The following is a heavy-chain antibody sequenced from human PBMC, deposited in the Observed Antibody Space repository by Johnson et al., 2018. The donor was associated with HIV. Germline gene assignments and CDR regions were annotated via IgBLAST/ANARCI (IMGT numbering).Heavy chain of an antibody. J-gene: IGHJ3*02. D-gene: IGHD1-20*01. Sequence: VQLVESGGGLVQPGGSLRLSCAASGFTFSSYAMSWVRQAPGKGLEWVANIKRDGSDRYYVDSVKGRFTISRDNAKNSLCLQMSSLRAEDAALYYCEKDRPDNWNPPFHAFDIWGQGTMVTVSS. V-gene: IGHV3-7*03. CDR2: IKRDGSDR. CDR1: GFTFSSYA. CDR3: EKDRPDNWNPPFHAFDI.